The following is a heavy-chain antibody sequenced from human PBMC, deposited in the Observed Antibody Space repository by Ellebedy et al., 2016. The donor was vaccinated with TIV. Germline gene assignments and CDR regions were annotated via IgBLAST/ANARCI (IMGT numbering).Heavy chain of an antibody. D-gene: IGHD3-9*01. V-gene: IGHV3-11*01. Sequence: GESLKISCTASGFSFSDYFMSWVRQAPGKGLEWLSYITNTGTTTYYADSVRGRFTVTRDNAKNSLYLQMNSLRADDTAVYYCARAREPGYFAYYYYGMDVWGQGTTVTVS. J-gene: IGHJ6*02. CDR2: ITNTGTTT. CDR1: GFSFSDYF. CDR3: ARAREPGYFAYYYYGMDV.